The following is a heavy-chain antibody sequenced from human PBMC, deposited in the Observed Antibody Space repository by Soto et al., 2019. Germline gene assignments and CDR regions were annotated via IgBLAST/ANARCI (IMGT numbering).Heavy chain of an antibody. Sequence: ASVKVSCKASGYTFTSYGISWVRQAPGQGLEWMGWISAYNGNTNCAQKLQGRVTMTTDTSTSTAYMELRSLRSDDTAVYYCARWEVVVVPAAPKLYFDYWGQGTLVTVSS. CDR3: ARWEVVVVPAAPKLYFDY. D-gene: IGHD2-2*01. CDR1: GYTFTSYG. CDR2: ISAYNGNT. V-gene: IGHV1-18*01. J-gene: IGHJ4*02.